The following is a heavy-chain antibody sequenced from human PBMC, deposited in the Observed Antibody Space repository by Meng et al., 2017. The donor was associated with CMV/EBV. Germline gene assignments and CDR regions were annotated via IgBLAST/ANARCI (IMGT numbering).Heavy chain of an antibody. Sequence: SGPTLVKPTQTLTLTYTFSGFSLSSTGVGVGWIRQPPGKALEWLTLLYWNNDERYSPSLKSRLSITKDTSKNQVVLTMTNMDPVDTGTYYCAHRDVSRAFDIWGQGTMVTVSS. J-gene: IGHJ3*02. CDR1: GFSLSSTGVG. V-gene: IGHV2-5*01. CDR3: AHRDVSRAFDI. D-gene: IGHD5/OR15-5a*01. CDR2: LYWNNDE.